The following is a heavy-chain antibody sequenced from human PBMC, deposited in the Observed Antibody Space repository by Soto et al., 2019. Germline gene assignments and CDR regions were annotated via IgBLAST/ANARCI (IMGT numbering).Heavy chain of an antibody. D-gene: IGHD3-10*01. CDR2: ISSSSSYI. J-gene: IGHJ4*01. V-gene: IGHV3-21*01. CDR3: ASLSRFAFDY. CDR1: GFTFSSYT. Sequence: EVQLVEFYGGLVKPGGSLILSCAASGFTFSSYTMNCVRQAPWKGLEWVSSISSSSSYIYYPDSVKGRFTISRYNANNSLFLQMNSLRAEDTGVYYCASLSRFAFDYWGQGTLVTVSS.